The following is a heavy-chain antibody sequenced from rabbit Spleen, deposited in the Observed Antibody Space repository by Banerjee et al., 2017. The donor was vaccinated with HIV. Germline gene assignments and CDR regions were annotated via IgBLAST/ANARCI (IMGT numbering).Heavy chain of an antibody. D-gene: IGHD1-1*01. CDR3: ARWSGSGRWAFHL. Sequence: QQQLEESGGGLVKPGGTLTLTCTASGFSFSNSYYMYWVRQAPGKGLEWIGCIYTGSGNTYYASWVKGRFTISKTSTTVDLQMTSLTAADTATYFCARWSGSGRWAFHLWGQGTLVTVS. CDR1: GFSFSNSYY. V-gene: IGHV1S45*01. CDR2: IYTGSGNT. J-gene: IGHJ4*01.